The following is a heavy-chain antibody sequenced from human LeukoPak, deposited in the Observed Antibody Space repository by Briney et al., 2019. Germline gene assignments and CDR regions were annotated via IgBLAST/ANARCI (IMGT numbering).Heavy chain of an antibody. CDR1: GFTFSSYA. J-gene: IGHJ4*02. D-gene: IGHD3-22*01. CDR2: ISYDGSNK. Sequence: GRSLRLSCAASGFTFSSYAMHWVRQAPGKGLEWVAVISYDGSNKYYADSVKGRFTISRDNSKNTLYLQMNSLRAEDTAVYYCARGPTYYYDSSGYLDYWGQGTLVTVSP. V-gene: IGHV3-30*01. CDR3: ARGPTYYYDSSGYLDY.